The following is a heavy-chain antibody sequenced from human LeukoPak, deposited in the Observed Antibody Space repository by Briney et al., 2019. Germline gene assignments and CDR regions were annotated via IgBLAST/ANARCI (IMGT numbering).Heavy chain of an antibody. CDR2: ISAYNGNT. Sequence: GASVKVSCKASGYTFTSYGISWVRQAPGQGLEWRGWISAYNGNTNYAQKLQGRVTMTTDTSTSTAYMELRSLRSDDTAVYYCARVAQNLERIAVAGTSEWRANWYFALWGRGTLVTVSS. D-gene: IGHD6-19*01. V-gene: IGHV1-18*01. CDR3: ARVAQNLERIAVAGTSEWRANWYFAL. CDR1: GYTFTSYG. J-gene: IGHJ2*01.